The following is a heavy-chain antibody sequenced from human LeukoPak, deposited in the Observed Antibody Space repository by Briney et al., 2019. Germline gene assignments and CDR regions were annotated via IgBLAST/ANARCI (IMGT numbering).Heavy chain of an antibody. V-gene: IGHV3-21*01. Sequence: GGSLRLSCTPSGFTFSSHAMNWVRQAPGKGLEWVSSISSSSSYIYYADSVKGRFTISRDNAKNSLYLQMNSLRAEDTAVYYCAREETLGYCSGGSCRSTYSLDYWGQGTLVTVSS. CDR3: AREETLGYCSGGSCRSTYSLDY. CDR2: ISSSSSYI. CDR1: GFTFSSHA. D-gene: IGHD2-15*01. J-gene: IGHJ4*02.